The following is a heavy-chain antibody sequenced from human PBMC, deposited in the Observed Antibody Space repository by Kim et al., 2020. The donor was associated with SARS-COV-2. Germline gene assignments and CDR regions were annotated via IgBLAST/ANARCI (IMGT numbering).Heavy chain of an antibody. D-gene: IGHD6-13*01. CDR1: GFTFSNAW. CDR3: TTGYSSSWYVVYYGMDV. V-gene: IGHV3-15*01. J-gene: IGHJ6*02. Sequence: GGSLRLSCAASGFTFSNAWMSWVRQAPGKGLEWVGRIKSKTDGGTTDYAAPVKGRFTISRDDSKNTLYLQMNSLKTEDTAVYYCTTGYSSSWYVVYYGMDVWGQGTTVTVSS. CDR2: IKSKTDGGTT.